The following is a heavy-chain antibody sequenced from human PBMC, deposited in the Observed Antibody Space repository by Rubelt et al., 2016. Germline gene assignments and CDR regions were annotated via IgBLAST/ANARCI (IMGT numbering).Heavy chain of an antibody. CDR2: INAGNGNT. CDR3: ARTFDTAMVTIDY. D-gene: IGHD5-18*01. Sequence: GYTFTSYAMHWVRQAPGQRLEWMGWINAGNGNTKYSQKFQGRVTITRDTSASTAYMELRSLRSEDTAVYYFARTFDTAMVTIDYWGQGTLVTVSS. V-gene: IGHV1-3*01. J-gene: IGHJ4*02. CDR1: GYTFTSYA.